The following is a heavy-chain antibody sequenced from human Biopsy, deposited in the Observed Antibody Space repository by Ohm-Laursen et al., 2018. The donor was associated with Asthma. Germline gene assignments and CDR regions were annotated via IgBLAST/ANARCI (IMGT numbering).Heavy chain of an antibody. CDR1: GFTFRTYA. CDR3: AKERYYDFWSGYPI. CDR2: ISYDGSTQ. D-gene: IGHD3-3*01. V-gene: IGHV3-30*18. J-gene: IGHJ3*02. Sequence: SLRLSCAASGFTFRTYAMHWVRQPPGKGLEWVALISYDGSTQYYADSVKGRFTISRDNSKNTLYLQMNSLRAEDTAVYYCAKERYYDFWSGYPIWGQGTMVTVSS.